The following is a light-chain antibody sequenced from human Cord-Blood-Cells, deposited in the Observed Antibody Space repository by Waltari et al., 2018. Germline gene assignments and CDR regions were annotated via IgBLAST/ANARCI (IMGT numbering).Light chain of an antibody. V-gene: IGKV3-15*01. CDR3: QQYNNWPWT. Sequence: EIVMTQSLATLSVLPGEKATLSCRASRSVSSNLAWYHQQPGQAPRLIIYGASTRATGIPARFSGSGSRTEFTLTISSLQSEDVAVYYCQQYNNWPWTFGQGTKVEIK. J-gene: IGKJ1*01. CDR2: GAS. CDR1: RSVSSN.